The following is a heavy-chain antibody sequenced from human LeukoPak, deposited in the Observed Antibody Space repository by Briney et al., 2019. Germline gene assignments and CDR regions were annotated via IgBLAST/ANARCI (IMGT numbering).Heavy chain of an antibody. D-gene: IGHD2-2*01. CDR2: IYYSGST. V-gene: IGHV4-59*01. CDR1: GDSISNYY. Sequence: PSETLSLTCTVSGDSISNYYWSWIRQPPGKGLEWIGYIYYSGSTNYNPSLKSRVTISVDTSKNQFSLKLNSVTAADTAVYYCARTTEDCSSTSCYQYWFDPWGQGTLVTVSS. CDR3: ARTTEDCSSTSCYQYWFDP. J-gene: IGHJ5*02.